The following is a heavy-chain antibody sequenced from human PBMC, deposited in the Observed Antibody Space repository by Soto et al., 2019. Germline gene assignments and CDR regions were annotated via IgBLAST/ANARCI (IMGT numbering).Heavy chain of an antibody. J-gene: IGHJ4*02. CDR2: IYYSGST. D-gene: IGHD3-22*01. V-gene: IGHV4-39*01. CDR3: ARTYDSSGYYIGNVDFDY. CDR1: GGSISSSSYY. Sequence: QLQLQESGPGLVKPSETLSLTCTVSGGSISSSSYYWGWIRQPPGKGLEWIGSIYYSGSTYYNPSLKSRVTISVDTSKNQSSLKLSSVTAADTAVYYCARTYDSSGYYIGNVDFDYWGQGTLVTVSS.